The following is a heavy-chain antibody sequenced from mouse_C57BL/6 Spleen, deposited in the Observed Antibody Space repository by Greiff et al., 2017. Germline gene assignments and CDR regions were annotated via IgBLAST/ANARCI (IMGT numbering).Heavy chain of an antibody. Sequence: EVQGVESGGGLVQPGGSMKLSCVASGFTFSNYWMNWVRQSPEKGLEWVAQIRLKSDNYATHYAESVKGRFTISRDDSKSSVYLQMNNLRAEDTGSYYCTPLAYWGQGTLVTVSA. CDR1: GFTFSNYW. CDR2: IRLKSDNYAT. D-gene: IGHD6-1*01. J-gene: IGHJ3*01. V-gene: IGHV6-3*01. CDR3: TPLAY.